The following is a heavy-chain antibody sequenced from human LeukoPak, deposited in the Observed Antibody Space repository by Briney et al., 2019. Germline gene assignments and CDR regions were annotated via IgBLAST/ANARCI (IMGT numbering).Heavy chain of an antibody. CDR3: AREGDCSSTSCRHWFDP. D-gene: IGHD2-2*01. CDR2: INHSGST. Sequence: SETLSLTCTVSGGSISSYYWSWIRQPPGMGLEWIGEINHSGSTNYNPSLKSRVTISVDTSKNQFSLKLSSVTAADTAVYYCAREGDCSSTSCRHWFDPWGQGTLVTVSS. CDR1: GGSISSYY. J-gene: IGHJ5*02. V-gene: IGHV4-34*01.